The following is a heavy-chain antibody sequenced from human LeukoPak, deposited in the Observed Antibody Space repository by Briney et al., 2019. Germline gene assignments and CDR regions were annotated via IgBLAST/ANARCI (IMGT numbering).Heavy chain of an antibody. CDR3: AKDSVFLLTTVTSYYFDY. D-gene: IGHD4-11*01. J-gene: IGHJ4*02. Sequence: GGSLRLSCAASGFTFSSYGMHWVRQAPGKGLEWVAFLRYDGSNKYYADSVKGRFTISRDNSKNTLYLQMNSLRAEDTAVYYCAKDSVFLLTTVTSYYFDYWGQGTLVTVSS. V-gene: IGHV3-30*02. CDR2: LRYDGSNK. CDR1: GFTFSSYG.